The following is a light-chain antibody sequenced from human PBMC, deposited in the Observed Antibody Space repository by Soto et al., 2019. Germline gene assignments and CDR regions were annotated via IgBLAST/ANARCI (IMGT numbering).Light chain of an antibody. CDR3: QDYGSSPPYT. CDR1: QSVTSSY. CDR2: DAS. J-gene: IGKJ2*01. Sequence: EIVLTQSPGTLSLSPGERATLSCRASQSVTSSYLAWYQQRPGQAPRLLIYDASRRATGIPDRFSGSGSGTDFTLTISRLEPEDFAVYYCQDYGSSPPYTFGQGTKLEIK. V-gene: IGKV3-20*01.